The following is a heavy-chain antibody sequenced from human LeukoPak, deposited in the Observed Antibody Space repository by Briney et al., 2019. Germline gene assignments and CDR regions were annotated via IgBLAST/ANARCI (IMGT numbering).Heavy chain of an antibody. CDR2: ISGSGGTT. J-gene: IGHJ3*02. CDR1: GFTISSSV. D-gene: IGHD5-12*01. CDR3: AKDPPSVVANSFHI. Sequence: GRSLRLSCAASGFTISSSVMTWVRQAPGKWLEWVSTISGSGGTTYYADSVKGRFTISRDNSKNTLYLEMDSLRADDTAVYSCAKDPPSVVANSFHIWGQGTMVTVSS. V-gene: IGHV3-23*01.